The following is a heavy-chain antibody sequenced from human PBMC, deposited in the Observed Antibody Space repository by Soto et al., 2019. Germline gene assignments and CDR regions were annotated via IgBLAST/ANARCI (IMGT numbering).Heavy chain of an antibody. CDR2: ISGRGGST. D-gene: IGHD1-26*01. J-gene: IGHJ5*02. CDR1: GFTFSSYA. CDR3: AKALGAPPFKFVP. V-gene: IGHV3-23*01. Sequence: GGSLRLSCAASGFTFSSYAMSWVRQAPGKGLEWVSAISGRGGSTYYADSVKGRFTISRDNSKNTLDLQMNSLRAEDTYVYYLAKALGAPPFKFVPWGQGTLVTVSS.